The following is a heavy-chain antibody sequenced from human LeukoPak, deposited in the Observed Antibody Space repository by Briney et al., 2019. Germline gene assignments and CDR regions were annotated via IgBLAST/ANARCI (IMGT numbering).Heavy chain of an antibody. V-gene: IGHV1-2*02. CDR2: INPNSGVT. CDR3: AKDRYGDYEAPFHYYMDA. CDR1: GYTFSGFY. D-gene: IGHD5-12*01. J-gene: IGHJ6*03. Sequence: ASVKVSCKASGYTFSGFYIHWVRQAPGQWVEWMGWINPNSGVTNYAQKLQGRVTITRDTSIDTAYMQLSRLRSDDTAVYYCAKDRYGDYEAPFHYYMDAWGRGTTVTVSS.